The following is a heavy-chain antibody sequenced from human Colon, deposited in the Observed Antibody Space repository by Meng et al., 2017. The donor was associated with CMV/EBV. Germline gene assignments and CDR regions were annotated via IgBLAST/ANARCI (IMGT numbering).Heavy chain of an antibody. CDR1: GSSTSYY. D-gene: IGHD5-12*01. J-gene: IGHJ4*02. CDR2: IYYTGST. Sequence: SETLSLTCSVSGSSTSYYRHWIRQSPGKGLEWIGFIYYTGSTHYNPSLESRVTISLDTSNKEVSLKLASVTVADSALYFCVRSSYDGVFDFWGQGRLVTVSS. V-gene: IGHV4-59*13. CDR3: VRSSYDGVFDF.